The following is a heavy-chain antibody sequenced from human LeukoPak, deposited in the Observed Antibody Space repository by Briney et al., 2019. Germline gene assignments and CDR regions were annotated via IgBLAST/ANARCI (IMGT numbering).Heavy chain of an antibody. D-gene: IGHD3-22*01. Sequence: SETLSLTCAVSGGSISSRNWWSWVRQPPGKGLAWIGEIYHSGSTNYNPSLKSRVTISVDKSKNQFSLKLSSVTAADTAVYYCARGTSLGYDSSGLDYWGQGTLVTVSS. CDR1: GGSISSRNW. CDR3: ARGTSLGYDSSGLDY. CDR2: IYHSGST. V-gene: IGHV4-4*02. J-gene: IGHJ4*02.